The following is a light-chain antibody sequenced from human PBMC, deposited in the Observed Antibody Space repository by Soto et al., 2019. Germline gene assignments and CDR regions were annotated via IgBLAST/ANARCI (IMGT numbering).Light chain of an antibody. CDR2: DAS. V-gene: IGKV3-11*01. J-gene: IGKJ4*01. CDR3: QQRSNWPSLT. CDR1: QSVGSY. Sequence: ETLMTQSPATLSVSPGESATLSCRASQSVGSYLAWYQHKPGQAPRLLISDASNRATGIQARFSGSGSETDFNITISSLEPEDSAVYYCQQRSNWPSLTVGGGTKVDI.